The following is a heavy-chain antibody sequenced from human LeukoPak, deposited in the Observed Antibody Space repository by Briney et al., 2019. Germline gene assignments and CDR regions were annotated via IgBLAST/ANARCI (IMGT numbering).Heavy chain of an antibody. CDR2: INHSGST. V-gene: IGHV4-34*01. D-gene: IGHD5-12*01. Sequence: SETLSLTCAVSGGSFSGYYWTWIRQPPGKGLEWIGEINHSGSTNYNPSLKSRVTISADTSKNQFSLKMRSVTAADTAVYYCARARETVAIDYWGQGTLVTVSS. CDR1: GGSFSGYY. J-gene: IGHJ4*02. CDR3: ARARETVAIDY.